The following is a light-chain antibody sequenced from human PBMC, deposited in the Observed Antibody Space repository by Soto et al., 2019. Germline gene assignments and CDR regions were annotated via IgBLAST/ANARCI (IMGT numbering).Light chain of an antibody. Sequence: DIQMTQSPSTLSASVGDRVTITCRASQTIFSWLAWYQQKPGKAPKLLIYKASTLKSGVPSRFSGSGSETEFTLTSSGLQPGDSATYYCQQYNSYSPTFGQGTKVDIK. CDR1: QTIFSW. CDR2: KAS. V-gene: IGKV1-5*03. CDR3: QQYNSYSPT. J-gene: IGKJ1*01.